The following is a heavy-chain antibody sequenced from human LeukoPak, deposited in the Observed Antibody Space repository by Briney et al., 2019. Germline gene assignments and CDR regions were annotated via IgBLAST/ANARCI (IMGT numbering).Heavy chain of an antibody. D-gene: IGHD6-13*01. J-gene: IGHJ4*02. CDR1: GYTFTGYY. CDR2: INPNSGGT. CDR3: ATSIAAAGTVDY. V-gene: IGHV1-2*02. Sequence: ASVKVSCKASGYTFTGYYMHWVRQAPGQALEWMGWINPNSGGTNYAQKFQGRVTMTRDTSISTAYMELSRLRSDDTAVYYCATSIAAAGTVDYWGQGTLVTVSS.